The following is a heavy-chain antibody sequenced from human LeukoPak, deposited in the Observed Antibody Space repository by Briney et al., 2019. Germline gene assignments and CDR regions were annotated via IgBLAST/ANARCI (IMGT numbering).Heavy chain of an antibody. CDR3: ARISSCLVVILYNYVDV. CDR2: IEEGGST. D-gene: IGHD3-10*02. CDR1: GGSFGGYY. J-gene: IGHJ6*04. Sequence: SQTLSLTCAVHGGSFGGYYWSSIRHSPGRGLEWLGEIEEGGSTNYNPSRKGRVPLSVEKSRNQFSLKLRSVTATDRVVYYCARISSCLVVILYNYVDVWGNGTTVSVSS. V-gene: IGHV4-34*01.